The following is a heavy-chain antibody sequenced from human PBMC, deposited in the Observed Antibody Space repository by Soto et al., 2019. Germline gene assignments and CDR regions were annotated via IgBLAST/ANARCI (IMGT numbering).Heavy chain of an antibody. J-gene: IGHJ6*02. CDR1: GGSISSYY. V-gene: IGHV4-59*01. CDR2: IYYSGST. Sequence: QVQLQESGPGLVKPSETLSLTCTVSGGSISSYYWSWIRQPPGKGLEWIGYIYYSGSTNYNPSLKSRVTISVDTSKNQFSLKLSSVTAADTAVYYFARDQEEGGMDVWGQGTTVTVSS. CDR3: ARDQEEGGMDV.